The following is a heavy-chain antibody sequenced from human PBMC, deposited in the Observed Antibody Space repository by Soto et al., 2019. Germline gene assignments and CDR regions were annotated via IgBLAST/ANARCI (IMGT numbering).Heavy chain of an antibody. J-gene: IGHJ4*02. CDR1: GFTFSSYA. Sequence: GGSLRLSCAASGFTFSSYAMSWVRQAPGKXLEWVSAISGSGGSTYYADSVKGRFTISRDNSKNTLYLQMNSLRAEDTAVYYCAKEMVDYYDSSGYYPTNFDYWGQGTLVTVSS. V-gene: IGHV3-23*01. CDR3: AKEMVDYYDSSGYYPTNFDY. CDR2: ISGSGGST. D-gene: IGHD3-22*01.